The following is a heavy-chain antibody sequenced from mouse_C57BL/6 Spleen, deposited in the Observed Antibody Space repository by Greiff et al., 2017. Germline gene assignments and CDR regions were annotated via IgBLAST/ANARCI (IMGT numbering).Heavy chain of an antibody. D-gene: IGHD1-1*01. CDR2: IWSGGST. V-gene: IGHV2-2*01. Sequence: QVQLQQSGPGLVQPSQSLSISCTVSGFSFTSYGVHWVRQSPGQGLEWLGVIWSGGSTDYNAAFISRLSSSKDNSKSHVFFKRNSLQADDTAIYYCARNRYYGSSYEDAMDYWGQGTSVTGSS. J-gene: IGHJ4*01. CDR3: ARNRYYGSSYEDAMDY. CDR1: GFSFTSYG.